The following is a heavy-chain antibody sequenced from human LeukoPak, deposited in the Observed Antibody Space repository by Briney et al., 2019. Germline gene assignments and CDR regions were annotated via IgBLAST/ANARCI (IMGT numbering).Heavy chain of an antibody. D-gene: IGHD6-13*01. Sequence: ASVKVSCKASGYTFTGYYMHWVRQAPGQGLEWMGWINPNSGGTNYAQKFQGRVTMTRDTSISTAYMELSRLRSDDTAVYYCARETSLTYSSSPIDYWGQGTLVTVSS. CDR3: ARETSLTYSSSPIDY. CDR2: INPNSGGT. J-gene: IGHJ4*02. V-gene: IGHV1-2*02. CDR1: GYTFTGYY.